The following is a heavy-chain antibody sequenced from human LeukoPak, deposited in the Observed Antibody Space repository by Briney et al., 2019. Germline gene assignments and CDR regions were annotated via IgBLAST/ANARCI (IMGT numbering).Heavy chain of an antibody. Sequence: GALRLSCAASGFTFSGYSMSWVRQAPWKGLDWVSSISSNNNYIYYADSVKGRFTISRDNAKNSLYLEMNSLRAEDTAVYYCARALATVDGFNIWGQGTMVTVSS. CDR1: GFTFSGYS. CDR2: ISSNNNYI. CDR3: ARALATVDGFNI. J-gene: IGHJ3*02. V-gene: IGHV3-21*01. D-gene: IGHD4-17*01.